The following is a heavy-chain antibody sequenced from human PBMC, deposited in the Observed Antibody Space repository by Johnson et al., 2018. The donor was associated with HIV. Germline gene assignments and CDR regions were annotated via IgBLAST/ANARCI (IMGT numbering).Heavy chain of an antibody. Sequence: MQLVESGGGLVQPGGSLRLSCAASGFTFSSYAMHWVRQAPGKGLEYVSAISSNGGSTYYANSVKGRFTISRDNSKNTLYLQMNSLRAEDTAVYYCARDDIRDGKSFDIWGQGTMVTVSS. CDR2: ISSNGGST. CDR1: GFTFSSYA. J-gene: IGHJ3*02. CDR3: ARDDIRDGKSFDI. V-gene: IGHV3-64*01.